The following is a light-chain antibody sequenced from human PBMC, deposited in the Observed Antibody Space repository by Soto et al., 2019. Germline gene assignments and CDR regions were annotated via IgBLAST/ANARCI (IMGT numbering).Light chain of an antibody. J-gene: IGLJ1*01. V-gene: IGLV2-14*01. CDR1: SSDIGAYDY. CDR3: SSYTSSSTPSV. CDR2: DVT. Sequence: QSVLTHPASVSGSPGQSITISCTGSSSDIGAYDYVSWYQQRPVKAPKLMIFDVTNRPSGVSDRFSGSKSGNTASLTISGLQTEDEADYYCSSYTSSSTPSVFGTGTKVTVL.